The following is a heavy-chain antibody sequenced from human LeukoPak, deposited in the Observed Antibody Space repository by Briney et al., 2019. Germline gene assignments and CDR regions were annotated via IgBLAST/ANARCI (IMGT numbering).Heavy chain of an antibody. D-gene: IGHD3-3*01. Sequence: PSETLSLTCTVSGGSISSSSYYWGWIRQPPGKGLEWIGSIYYSGSTNYNPSLKSRVTISVDTSKNQFSLKLSSVTAADTAVYYCARDRYYDFWSGYYTAWFDPWGQGTLVTVSS. CDR2: IYYSGST. CDR3: ARDRYYDFWSGYYTAWFDP. CDR1: GGSISSSSYY. V-gene: IGHV4-39*07. J-gene: IGHJ5*02.